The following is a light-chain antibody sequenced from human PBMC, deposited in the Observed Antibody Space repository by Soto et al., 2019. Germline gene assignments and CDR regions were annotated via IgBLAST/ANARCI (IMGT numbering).Light chain of an antibody. CDR1: SSDVGSYNL. Sequence: QSVLTQPASVSGSPGQSITISCTGTSSDVGSYNLVSWYQQHPGKAPKLMIYEVSKRPSGVSNRFSGSKSGNTASLTISGLQAEDEADYYFCSYAGSSTLYVFGTVTKLTVL. CDR2: EVS. CDR3: CSYAGSSTLYV. J-gene: IGLJ1*01. V-gene: IGLV2-23*02.